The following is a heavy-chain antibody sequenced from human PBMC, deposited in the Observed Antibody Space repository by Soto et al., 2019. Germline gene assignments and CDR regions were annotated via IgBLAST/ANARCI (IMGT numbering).Heavy chain of an antibody. J-gene: IGHJ5*02. D-gene: IGHD2-8*01. V-gene: IGHV4-39*01. CDR3: ARSLMVYAPFDP. CDR1: GGSISSNSYS. CDR2: LYSNRDT. Sequence: SETLSLTCSVSGGSISSNSYSWGWIRQPPGKGLEWIGTLYSNRDTYYNPSLKSRVTISADTSQNQFSLDLTSVTATDTAVYYCARSLMVYAPFDPWGQGTLVTVSS.